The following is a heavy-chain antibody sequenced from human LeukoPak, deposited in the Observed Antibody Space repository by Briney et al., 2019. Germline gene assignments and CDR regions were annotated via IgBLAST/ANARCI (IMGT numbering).Heavy chain of an antibody. J-gene: IGHJ3*02. CDR3: ASAIFVENAFDI. V-gene: IGHV4-59*01. D-gene: IGHD3-3*01. CDR2: VYYSGST. Sequence: SETLSLTCTVSGGSISSYYWSWIRQPPGKGLEWIGYVYYSGSTHYNPSLKSRVTISVDTSKSQFSLKLSSVTAADTAVYYCASAIFVENAFDIWGQGTMVTVSS. CDR1: GGSISSYY.